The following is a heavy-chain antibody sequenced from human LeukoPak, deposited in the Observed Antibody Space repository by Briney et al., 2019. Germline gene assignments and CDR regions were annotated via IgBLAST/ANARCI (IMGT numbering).Heavy chain of an antibody. J-gene: IGHJ4*02. CDR2: IYSGGST. CDR1: GFTVSSNY. V-gene: IGHV3-66*01. Sequence: QPGGSLRLSRAASGFTVSSNYMSWVRQAPGKGLEWVSVIYSGGSTYYADSVKGRFTISRDNSKNTLYLQMNSLRAEDTAVYYCARSGFDYWGQGTLVTVSS. CDR3: ARSGFDY. D-gene: IGHD2-15*01.